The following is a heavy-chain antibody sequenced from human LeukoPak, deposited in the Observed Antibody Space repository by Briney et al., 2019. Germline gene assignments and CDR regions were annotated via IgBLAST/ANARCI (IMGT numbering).Heavy chain of an antibody. CDR1: GYSISSGYY. D-gene: IGHD6-19*01. V-gene: IGHV4-38-2*02. CDR3: ARVRGPIVVAGPVTAGRHTAYFDY. CDR2: IYHSGST. Sequence: SETLSLTCTVSGYSISSGYYWGWIRQPPGKGLEWIGSIYHSGSTYYNPSLKSRVTISVDTSKNQFSLKLSSVTAADTAVYYCARVRGPIVVAGPVTAGRHTAYFDYWGQGTLVTVSS. J-gene: IGHJ4*02.